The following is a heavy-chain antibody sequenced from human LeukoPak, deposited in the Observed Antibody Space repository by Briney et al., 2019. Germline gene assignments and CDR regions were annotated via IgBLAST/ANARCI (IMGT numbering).Heavy chain of an antibody. J-gene: IGHJ4*02. V-gene: IGHV4-61*02. D-gene: IGHD6-19*01. CDR1: GGSISSGSYY. Sequence: PSQTLSLTCTVSGGSISSGSYYWRWIRQPAGKGLERLGRIYTSGSTNYNPSLKSRVTISVDTSKNQFSLKLSSVTAADTAVYYCARALAVAGTVFYFDYWGQGTLVTVSS. CDR2: IYTSGST. CDR3: ARALAVAGTVFYFDY.